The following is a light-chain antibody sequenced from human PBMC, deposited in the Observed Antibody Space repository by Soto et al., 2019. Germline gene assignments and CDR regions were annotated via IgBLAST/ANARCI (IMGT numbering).Light chain of an antibody. J-gene: IGKJ4*01. CDR1: QGISSY. CDR3: QQYYSYPPF. Sequence: AIRMTQAPSSFSASTGDRGTITCRASQGISSYLAWYQQKPGKAPKLLIYAASTLQSGVPSRFSGSGSGTDFTLTISCLQSEDFATYYCQQYYSYPPFFGGGNKVEIK. V-gene: IGKV1-8*01. CDR2: AAS.